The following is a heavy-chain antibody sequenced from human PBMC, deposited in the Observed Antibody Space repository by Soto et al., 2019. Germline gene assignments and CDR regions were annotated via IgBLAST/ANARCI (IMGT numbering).Heavy chain of an antibody. J-gene: IGHJ6*02. V-gene: IGHV4-4*02. CDR1: GGSISSSNW. CDR2: IYHSGST. Sequence: QVQLQESGPGLVKPSGTLSLTFAVSGGSISSSNWGSWLRHPPGKGLVWLGEIYHSGSTNYNPSLMSRVTIAVDKSKNQFSLKLSAVTAADTAVYYCARDLVKGVAVAGDGMDVWGQGTTVTVSS. D-gene: IGHD6-19*01. CDR3: ARDLVKGVAVAGDGMDV.